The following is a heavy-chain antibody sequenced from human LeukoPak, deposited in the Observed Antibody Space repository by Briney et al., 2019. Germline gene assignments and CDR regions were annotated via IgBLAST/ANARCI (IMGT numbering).Heavy chain of an antibody. D-gene: IGHD3-22*01. J-gene: IGHJ4*02. CDR1: GYTLTELS. CDR2: IKEDGTKK. Sequence: SCKVSGYTLTELSMHWVRQAPGKGLEWVANIKEDGTKKNYVDSVKGRFTISRDNAKNSLYLQMNSLRAEDTAVYYCATPLDYYDSSGYHQGGDWGQGTLVTVSS. CDR3: ATPLDYYDSSGYHQGGD. V-gene: IGHV3-7*05.